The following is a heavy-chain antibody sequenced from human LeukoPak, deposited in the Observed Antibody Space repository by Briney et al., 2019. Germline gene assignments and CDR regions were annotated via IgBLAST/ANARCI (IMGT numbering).Heavy chain of an antibody. D-gene: IGHD6-6*01. CDR2: IYIDGST. J-gene: IGHJ4*02. CDR3: ARGRSYSSSWSFDY. Sequence: GGSLRLSCAASGFTVSSNYMSWVRQAAGKGLEWVSVIYIDGSTYYADSVKGRFTISRDNSKNTLYLQMHSLRTEDTAVYYCARGRSYSSSWSFDYWGQGTLVTVSS. V-gene: IGHV3-66*02. CDR1: GFTVSSNY.